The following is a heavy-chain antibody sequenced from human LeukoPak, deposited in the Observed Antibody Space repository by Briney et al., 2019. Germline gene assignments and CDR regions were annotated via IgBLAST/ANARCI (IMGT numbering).Heavy chain of an antibody. CDR1: GGSISNSYYY. Sequence: PSETLSLTCTVSGGSISNSYYYWGWIRQPPGKGLEWIGTIYYSGSTYYNPSLKSRVTISVDTSKNQFSLKLSSVTAPDTAVYYCARHEDRNWYFDHWGQGTLVTVPS. J-gene: IGHJ4*02. CDR3: ARHEDRNWYFDH. CDR2: IYYSGST. D-gene: IGHD1-1*01. V-gene: IGHV4-39*01.